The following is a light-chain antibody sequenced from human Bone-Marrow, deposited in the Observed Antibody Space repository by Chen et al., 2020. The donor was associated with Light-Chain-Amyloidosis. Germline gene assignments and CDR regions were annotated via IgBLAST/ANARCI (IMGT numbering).Light chain of an antibody. CDR2: RDT. Sequence: SYELTQPPSVSVSPGQTARITCSGDDLPTKSAYWYQPKPGQAPVLVIHRDTERPSGTSERFSGSSSGTTGRLTISGVQAEDEADYHCQTAESSGTYEVIFGGGTKLTVL. J-gene: IGLJ2*01. CDR1: DLPTKS. CDR3: QTAESSGTYEVI. V-gene: IGLV3-25*03.